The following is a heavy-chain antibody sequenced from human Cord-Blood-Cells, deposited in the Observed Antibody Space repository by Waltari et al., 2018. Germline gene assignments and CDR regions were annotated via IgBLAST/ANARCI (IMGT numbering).Heavy chain of an antibody. CDR3: ARAPDCSSTSCYFDY. CDR1: GFTFSSYS. J-gene: IGHJ4*02. D-gene: IGHD2-2*01. V-gene: IGHV3-21*01. Sequence: EVQLVESGGCLVKPGGSLRLSCADSGFTFSSYSMNWVRQAPGKGLEWVSSISSRSSYIYYADSVKGRFTISRDNAKNSLYLQMNSLRAEDTAVYYCARAPDCSSTSCYFDYWGQGTLVTVSS. CDR2: ISSRSSYI.